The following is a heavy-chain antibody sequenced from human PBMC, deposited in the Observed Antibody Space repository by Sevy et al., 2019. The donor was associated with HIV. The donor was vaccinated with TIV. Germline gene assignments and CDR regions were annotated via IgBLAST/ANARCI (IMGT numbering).Heavy chain of an antibody. Sequence: GGSLRLSCAASGFTFSSYAMHWVRQAPGKGLEWVAVISYDGSNKYYAYSVKGRFTISRDNSKNTLYLQMNSLRAEDTAVYYCARVHGQVVPAAKYGMDVWGQGTTVTVSS. CDR3: ARVHGQVVPAAKYGMDV. D-gene: IGHD2-2*01. V-gene: IGHV3-30-3*01. CDR2: ISYDGSNK. J-gene: IGHJ6*02. CDR1: GFTFSSYA.